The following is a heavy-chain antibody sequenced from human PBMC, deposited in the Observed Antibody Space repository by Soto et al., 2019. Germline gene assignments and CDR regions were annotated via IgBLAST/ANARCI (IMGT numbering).Heavy chain of an antibody. J-gene: IGHJ4*02. D-gene: IGHD2-21*02. CDR3: ARMVVAVISHTDY. V-gene: IGHV1-2*02. Sequence: GASVKVSCKXSGYTFPAYYMHWVRQAPGQGLEWMGWINPNSGGTNYAQKFQGRVTMTRDTSISTAYMELSRLSSDDTAVYYCARMVVAVISHTDYWGQGTLVTVSS. CDR1: GYTFPAYY. CDR2: INPNSGGT.